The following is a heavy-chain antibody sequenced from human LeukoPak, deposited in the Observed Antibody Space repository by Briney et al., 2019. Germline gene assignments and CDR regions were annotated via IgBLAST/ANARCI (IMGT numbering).Heavy chain of an antibody. V-gene: IGHV4-59*01. CDR2: IYYSGST. D-gene: IGHD4-17*01. J-gene: IGHJ4*02. CDR3: AKSVTPYYFDY. Sequence: SETLSLTCTVSGGSISSYYWSWIRQPPGKGLEWIGYIYYSGSTNYNPSLKSRVTISVDTSKNQFSLKLSSVTAAHTAVYYCAKSVTPYYFDYWGQGTLVTVSS. CDR1: GGSISSYY.